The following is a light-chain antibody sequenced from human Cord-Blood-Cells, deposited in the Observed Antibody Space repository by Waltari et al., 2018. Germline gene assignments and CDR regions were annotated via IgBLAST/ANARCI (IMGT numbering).Light chain of an antibody. CDR3: CSYAGSSTLV. CDR1: SSAVGSYIL. J-gene: IGLJ2*01. CDR2: EGS. V-gene: IGLV2-23*01. Sequence: QSALTQPASVSGSPGQSITISCTGTSSAVGSYILVSWYQQHPGKAPKLMIYEGSKRPSGVSNRFSGSKSGNTASLTISGLQAEDEADYYCCSYAGSSTLVFGGGTKLTVL.